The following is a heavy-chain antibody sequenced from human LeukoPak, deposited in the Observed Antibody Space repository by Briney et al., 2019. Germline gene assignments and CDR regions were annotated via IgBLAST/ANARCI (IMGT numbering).Heavy chain of an antibody. D-gene: IGHD3-22*01. CDR3: AKATYYYDSSGYYLDY. V-gene: IGHV3-23*01. Sequence: GGTLRLSCAASGFTFSSYGMSWVRQAPGKGLEWVSAISGSGGSTYYADSVKGRLTISRDNSKNTLYLQMNSLRAEDTAVYYCAKATYYYDSSGYYLDYWGQGTLVTVSS. J-gene: IGHJ4*02. CDR1: GFTFSSYG. CDR2: ISGSGGST.